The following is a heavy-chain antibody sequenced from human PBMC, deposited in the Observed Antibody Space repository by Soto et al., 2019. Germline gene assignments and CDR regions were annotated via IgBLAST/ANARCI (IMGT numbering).Heavy chain of an antibody. CDR3: RTGQVCGMGTPEALHY. CDR1: GYTFTSYD. D-gene: IGHD1-26*01. Sequence: ASVTVSCKASGYTFTSYDINWVRQATGQGLEWMGWMNPNSGNTGYAQKFQGRVTMTRNTSISTAYMELSSLRSEDTAVYYCRTGQVCGMGTPEALHYWGQGKMVTVSS. CDR2: MNPNSGNT. V-gene: IGHV1-8*01. J-gene: IGHJ3*01.